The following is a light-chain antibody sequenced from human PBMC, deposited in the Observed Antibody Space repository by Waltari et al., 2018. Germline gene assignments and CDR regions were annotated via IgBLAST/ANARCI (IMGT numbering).Light chain of an antibody. V-gene: IGLV2-23*01. CDR2: EGN. J-gene: IGLJ2*01. CDR3: SSNAGRGIV. Sequence: QSALTHPASVSGSPGQSITVSCTGASRDAGSYDLFCWYQQHPGKAPKLIIYEGNKRPSGVSNRFSGFKSGNTASLTISGLQAEDEAEYYCSSNAGRGIVFGGGTKLTVL. CDR1: SRDAGSYDL.